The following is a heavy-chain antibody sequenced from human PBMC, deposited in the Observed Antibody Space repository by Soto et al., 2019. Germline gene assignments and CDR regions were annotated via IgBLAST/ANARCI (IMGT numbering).Heavy chain of an antibody. Sequence: SETLSLTCTVSGGSIRSYYWSWIRQPPGKGLEWIGYMHYSGSTNYNPSLKSRVTISVDTSKSQFSLWLRSVTAADTAVYYCARDYGDCFDFWGQGTLVTVSS. CDR3: ARDYGDCFDF. CDR1: GGSIRSYY. D-gene: IGHD4-17*01. CDR2: MHYSGST. V-gene: IGHV4-59*12. J-gene: IGHJ4*02.